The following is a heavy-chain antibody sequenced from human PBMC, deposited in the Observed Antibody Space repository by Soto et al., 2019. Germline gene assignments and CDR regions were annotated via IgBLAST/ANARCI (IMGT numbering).Heavy chain of an antibody. CDR2: IYYSGST. J-gene: IGHJ4*02. V-gene: IGHV4-59*01. D-gene: IGHD7-27*01. Sequence: SETLSLTCTVSGGSISSYYWSWIRQPPGKGLEWIGYIYYSGSTDYDPSLKSRVTISVDTSKNQFSLKLSSVTAADTAVYYCARRWGTYFDFWDQGTLVTVSS. CDR1: GGSISSYY. CDR3: ARRWGTYFDF.